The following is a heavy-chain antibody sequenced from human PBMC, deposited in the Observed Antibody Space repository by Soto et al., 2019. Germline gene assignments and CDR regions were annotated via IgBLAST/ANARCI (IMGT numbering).Heavy chain of an antibody. CDR3: ARPARITMVRGVIIPYFDY. CDR2: IWDDGSNK. D-gene: IGHD3-10*01. Sequence: GGSLRLSCAASGFTFSSYGMHWVRQAPGKGLEWVAVIWDDGSNKYYADSVKGRFTISRDNSKNTLYLQMNSLRAEDTAVYYCARPARITMVRGVIIPYFDYWGQGTLVTVSS. J-gene: IGHJ4*02. V-gene: IGHV3-33*01. CDR1: GFTFSSYG.